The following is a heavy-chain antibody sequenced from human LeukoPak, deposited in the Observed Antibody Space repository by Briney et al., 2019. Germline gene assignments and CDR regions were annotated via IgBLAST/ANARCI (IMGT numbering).Heavy chain of an antibody. Sequence: GGTLRLSCGASGFTFSTYGMTWVRQAPGKGLEWVSSISSSSSYIYYADSVKGRFTISRDNSKNTVYLQMNSLRVEDTAVYYCARETMAASGWFDPWGQGTLVTVSS. CDR1: GFTFSTYG. CDR2: ISSSSSYI. CDR3: ARETMAASGWFDP. J-gene: IGHJ5*02. D-gene: IGHD6-13*01. V-gene: IGHV3-21*01.